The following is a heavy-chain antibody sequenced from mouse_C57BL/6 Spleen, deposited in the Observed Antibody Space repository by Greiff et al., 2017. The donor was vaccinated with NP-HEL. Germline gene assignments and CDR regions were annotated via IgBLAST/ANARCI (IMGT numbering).Heavy chain of an antibody. Sequence: EVKLQESGPELVKPGASVKISCKASGYSFTGYYMNWVKQSPEKSLEWIGEINPSTGGTTYNQKFKAKATLTVDKSSSTAYMQLKSLTSEDSAVYYCARSIDGYSFDYWGQGTTLTVSS. CDR3: ARSIDGYSFDY. CDR1: GYSFTGYY. J-gene: IGHJ2*01. CDR2: INPSTGGT. D-gene: IGHD2-3*01. V-gene: IGHV1-42*01.